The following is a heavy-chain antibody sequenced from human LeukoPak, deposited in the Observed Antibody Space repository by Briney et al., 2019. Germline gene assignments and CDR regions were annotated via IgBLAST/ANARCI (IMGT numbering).Heavy chain of an antibody. J-gene: IGHJ4*02. CDR2: ITTSGSTI. V-gene: IGHV3-48*03. CDR3: ARDGYSYGDYFDY. CDR1: GFTFSSFE. Sequence: PGGSLRLSCAASGFTFSSFEMHWVRQAPGKGLEWISYITTSGSTIYYADSVKGRFTISRDNAKNSLYLQMNSLRAEDTAVYYCARDGYSYGDYFDYWGQGTLVTVSS. D-gene: IGHD5-18*01.